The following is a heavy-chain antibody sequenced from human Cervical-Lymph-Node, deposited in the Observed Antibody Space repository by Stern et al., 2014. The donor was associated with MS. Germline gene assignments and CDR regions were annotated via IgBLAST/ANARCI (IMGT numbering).Heavy chain of an antibody. CDR1: GYRFSTFY. J-gene: IGHJ4*02. V-gene: IGHV1-2*02. CDR2: IDPGSRAT. D-gene: IGHD3-16*02. CDR3: ARIYCSGDECYHSFDT. Sequence: QVQLVQSGAEVKKPGASVKVSCKASGYRFSTFYLHWLRQAPGQGLQWIGGIDPGSRATNSSQTFQGRLTMTRDRSITTAYLELSGLRSDDTAVYYCARIYCSGDECYHSFDTWGQGTLVTVSS.